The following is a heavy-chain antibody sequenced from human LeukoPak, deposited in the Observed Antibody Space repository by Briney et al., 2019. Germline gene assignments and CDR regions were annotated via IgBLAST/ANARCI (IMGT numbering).Heavy chain of an antibody. Sequence: GGSLRLSCAASGFIFSRNGMHWVRQAPGKGLEWVSYISRSDNTIYYYADSVKGRFTISRDDARNSLYLQMNSLRAEDTAVYYCARGHWGLDYWGQGTLVTVSS. D-gene: IGHD3-16*01. V-gene: IGHV3-48*04. CDR3: ARGHWGLDY. CDR1: GFIFSRNG. CDR2: ISRSDNTI. J-gene: IGHJ4*02.